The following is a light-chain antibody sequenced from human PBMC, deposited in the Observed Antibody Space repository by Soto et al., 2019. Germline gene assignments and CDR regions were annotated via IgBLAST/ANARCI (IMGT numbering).Light chain of an antibody. CDR1: NVGRKS. J-gene: IGLJ3*02. Sequence: SYELTQAPSVSVAPGKTARITCGGNNVGRKSVHWYQQKPGHAPVLVMYYDTDRHSGIPERFSGANSENTATLTISRVEAGDEADYYCQVWDSNSEHVVFGGGTKLTVL. V-gene: IGLV3-21*04. CDR2: YDT. CDR3: QVWDSNSEHVV.